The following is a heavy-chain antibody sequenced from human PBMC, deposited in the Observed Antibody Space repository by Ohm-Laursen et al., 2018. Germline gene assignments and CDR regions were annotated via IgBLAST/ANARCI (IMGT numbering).Heavy chain of an antibody. CDR2: IYYSGST. J-gene: IGHJ5*02. Sequence: TLSLTCTVSGGSISSSSYYWGWIRQPPGKGLEWIGSIYYSGSTYYNPSLKSRVTISVDTSKNQFSLKLSSVTAADTAVYYCARLVPYYYGSGSYVDWFDPWGQGTLVTVSS. CDR1: GGSISSSSYY. D-gene: IGHD3-10*01. CDR3: ARLVPYYYGSGSYVDWFDP. V-gene: IGHV4-39*01.